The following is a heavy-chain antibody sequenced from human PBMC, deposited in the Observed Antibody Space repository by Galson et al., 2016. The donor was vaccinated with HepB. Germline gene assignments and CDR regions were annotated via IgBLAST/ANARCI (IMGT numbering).Heavy chain of an antibody. CDR1: GFIFSKYT. CDR2: ISSDGSNK. V-gene: IGHV3-30*04. D-gene: IGHD2-21*02. J-gene: IGHJ4*02. CDR3: AKDAILGCGRDCYTDF. Sequence: SLRLSCAAPGFIFSKYTMHWVRQAPGKGLEWVAVISSDGSNKYYVDSVKGRFTISRDNSKNTLYLQMNRLRAEDTAVYFCAKDAILGCGRDCYTDFWGQGTLVTVSS.